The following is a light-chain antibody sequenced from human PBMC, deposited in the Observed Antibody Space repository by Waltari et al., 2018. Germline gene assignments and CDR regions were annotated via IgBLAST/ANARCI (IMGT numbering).Light chain of an antibody. CDR1: SSNFGAGYV. J-gene: IGLJ3*02. CDR3: QSFDSSLSASV. Sequence: QSVLTQPPSMSGAPGQKVTISCTGGSSNFGAGYVVHWYQQFPGTAPKLLIFGNTNRASGVPGRFSGSRSGTSASLAIAGVQSEDEAVYYCQSFDSSLSASVFGGGTKLTVL. CDR2: GNT. V-gene: IGLV1-40*01.